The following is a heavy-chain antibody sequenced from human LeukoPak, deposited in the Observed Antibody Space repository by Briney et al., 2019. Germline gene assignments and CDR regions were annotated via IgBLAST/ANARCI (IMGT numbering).Heavy chain of an antibody. CDR2: IKGDGIST. D-gene: IGHD3-3*01. CDR3: AKDHYWSIDY. V-gene: IGHV3-74*01. Sequence: GSLRLSCAASGFDFSSNWMHWVRHAPGQGLVWVPRIKGDGISTNYADSVKGRFTISRDIAKNTLYLQMNSLRAEDTGVYYCAKDHYWSIDYWGRGTLVTVSS. J-gene: IGHJ4*02. CDR1: GFDFSSNW.